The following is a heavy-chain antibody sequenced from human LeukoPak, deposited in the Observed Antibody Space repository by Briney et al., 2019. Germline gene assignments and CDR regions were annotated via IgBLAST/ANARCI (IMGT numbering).Heavy chain of an antibody. V-gene: IGHV3-74*01. Sequence: GGSLRLSCAASGFTFSNYWMHWVRQAPGKGLVWVSRINSDGSSTTYADSVKGRFTISRDNAKNTLYLQMNSLRVDDTAVYYCARVYGDFDYWGQGTLVTVSS. D-gene: IGHD4-17*01. CDR1: GFTFSNYW. CDR2: INSDGSST. CDR3: ARVYGDFDY. J-gene: IGHJ4*02.